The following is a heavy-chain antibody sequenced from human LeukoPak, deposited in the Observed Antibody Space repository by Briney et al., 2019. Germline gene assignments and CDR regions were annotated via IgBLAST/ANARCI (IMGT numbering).Heavy chain of an antibody. D-gene: IGHD5-18*01. CDR1: GFTFSSYA. J-gene: IGHJ1*01. CDR2: ISGSGGST. CDR3: AKGGGYSYGYVSFQH. Sequence: GGSLRLSCAAAGFTFSSYAMSWVRQAPGKGLEWVSAISGSGGSTYYADSVKGRFTISRDNSKNTLYLQMNSLRAEDTAVYYCAKGGGYSYGYVSFQHWGQGTLVTVSS. V-gene: IGHV3-23*01.